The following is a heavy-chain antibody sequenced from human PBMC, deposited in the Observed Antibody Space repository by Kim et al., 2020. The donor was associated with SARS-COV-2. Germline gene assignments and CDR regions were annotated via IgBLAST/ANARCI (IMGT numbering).Heavy chain of an antibody. J-gene: IGHJ4*02. CDR1: GFTFDDYT. CDR2: LSWDGGST. CDR3: AKERRRGYSYGLFDY. Sequence: GGSLRLSCAASGFTFDDYTMHWVRQAPGKGLEWGSLLSWDGGSTYYADSVKGRFTISRDNSKNSLYLQMNSLITEYTALYYCAKERRRGYSYGLFDYWGQGTLVTVSS. D-gene: IGHD5-18*01. V-gene: IGHV3-43*01.